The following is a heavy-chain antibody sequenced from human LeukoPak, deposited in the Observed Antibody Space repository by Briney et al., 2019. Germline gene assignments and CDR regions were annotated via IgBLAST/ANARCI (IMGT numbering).Heavy chain of an antibody. CDR2: INTNTGNP. V-gene: IGHV7-4-1*02. Sequence: ASVKVSCKASGYTFTSYAMNWVRQAPGQGLEWMGWINTNTGNPTYAQGFTGRFVFSLDTSVSTAYLQISSLKAEDTAVYYCARGYCSGGSCHFDYWGQGTLVTVSS. CDR3: ARGYCSGGSCHFDY. CDR1: GYTFTSYA. J-gene: IGHJ4*02. D-gene: IGHD2-15*01.